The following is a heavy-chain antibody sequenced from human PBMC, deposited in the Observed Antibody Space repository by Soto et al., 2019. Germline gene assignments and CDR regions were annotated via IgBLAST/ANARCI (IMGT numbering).Heavy chain of an antibody. J-gene: IGHJ6*02. CDR3: ARGGLSYFYGFDA. CDR2: IDHTGTT. D-gene: IGHD3-10*01. CDR1: GDSFSGYF. V-gene: IGHV4-34*02. Sequence: QVQLQEWGAGLLKPSETLSLTCTVYGDSFSGYFWSWIRQPPGKGLEWIGEIDHTGTTNHNPSLKGRVTMSADTSKNQFSLNLTSVTAADTAVYYCARGGLSYFYGFDAWGQGTTVTVSS.